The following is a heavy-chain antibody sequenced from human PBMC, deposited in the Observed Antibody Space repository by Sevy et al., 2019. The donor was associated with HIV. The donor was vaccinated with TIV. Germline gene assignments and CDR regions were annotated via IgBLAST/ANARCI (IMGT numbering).Heavy chain of an antibody. Sequence: GGSLRLSCAASGFIFSSYAMHWVRQAPGKGLEWVAVISYDGSNKYYADSVKGRFTISRDNSKNTLYLQMNSLRAEDTAVYYCARDSNYYDSSGYYRGAAFDIWGLGTMVTVSS. D-gene: IGHD3-22*01. CDR3: ARDSNYYDSSGYYRGAAFDI. CDR1: GFIFSSYA. J-gene: IGHJ3*02. CDR2: ISYDGSNK. V-gene: IGHV3-30-3*01.